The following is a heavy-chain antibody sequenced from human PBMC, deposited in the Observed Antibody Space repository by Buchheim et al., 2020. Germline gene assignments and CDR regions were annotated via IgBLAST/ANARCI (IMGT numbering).Heavy chain of an antibody. D-gene: IGHD5-24*01. V-gene: IGHV4-59*01. CDR3: ARRGDGYNYYLDY. J-gene: IGHJ4*02. CDR2: IYYSRST. Sequence: QVQLQESGPGLVKPSETLSLTCTVSGGSISSYYWSWIRQPPGKGLEWIGYIYYSRSTNYNPSLKSRVTISVDTSKNQFSLKLSSVTAADTAVYYCARRGDGYNYYLDYWGQGTL. CDR1: GGSISSYY.